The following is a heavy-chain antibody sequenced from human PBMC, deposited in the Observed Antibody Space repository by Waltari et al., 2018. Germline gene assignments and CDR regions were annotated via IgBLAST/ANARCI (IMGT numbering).Heavy chain of an antibody. J-gene: IGHJ4*02. CDR1: GVTVNSNY. CDR3: AGCRPLDFYFDY. Sequence: EVQLVESGGDLIQPGGSLRLSCAVSGVTVNSNYMSWVRQAPGKGLEWVAVIYSGGSTYYADSVKVRFTISRDNSKNTLYLQMNSLRAEDTAVYYCAGCRPLDFYFDYWGQGNLVTVSS. CDR2: IYSGGST. V-gene: IGHV3-53*01.